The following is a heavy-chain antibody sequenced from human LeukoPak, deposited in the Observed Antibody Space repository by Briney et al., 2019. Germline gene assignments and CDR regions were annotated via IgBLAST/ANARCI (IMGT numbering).Heavy chain of an antibody. V-gene: IGHV1-69*06. D-gene: IGHD2-8*01. CDR1: GYTFTSYA. CDR2: IIPIFGTA. CDR3: AGVNGVGNYYYYYMDV. Sequence: SVKISCKASGYTFTSYAMNWVRQAPGQGLEWMGGIIPIFGTANYAQKFQGRVTITADKSTSTAYMELSSLRSEDTAVYYCAGVNGVGNYYYYYMDVWGKGTTVTVSS. J-gene: IGHJ6*03.